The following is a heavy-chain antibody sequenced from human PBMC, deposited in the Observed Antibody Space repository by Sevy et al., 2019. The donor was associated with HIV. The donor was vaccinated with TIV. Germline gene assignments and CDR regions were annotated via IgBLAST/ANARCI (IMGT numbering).Heavy chain of an antibody. D-gene: IGHD2-8*01. CDR1: GGSFSGYY. J-gene: IGHJ6*02. V-gene: IGHV4-34*01. CDR3: ASGDYCTNGVCYYYYGMDV. Sequence: SETLSLTCAVYGGSFSGYYWSWIRQPPGKGLDWIGEINHSGSTNYNPSLKSRVTISVDTSKNQFSLKLSSVTAADTAVYYCASGDYCTNGVCYYYYGMDVWGQGTTVTVSS. CDR2: INHSGST.